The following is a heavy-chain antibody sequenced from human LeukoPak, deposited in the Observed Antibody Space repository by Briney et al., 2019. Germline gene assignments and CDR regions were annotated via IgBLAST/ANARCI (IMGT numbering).Heavy chain of an antibody. D-gene: IGHD1-26*01. V-gene: IGHV1-8*03. CDR1: GYTFTSYD. Sequence: ASVKVSCKASGYTFTSYDINWVRQATGQGLEWMGWMNPNSGNTGYAQKFQGRVTITRNTSISTAYMELSSLRSDDTAAYYCARYSGSLDAFDIWGQGTMVTVSS. CDR3: ARYSGSLDAFDI. J-gene: IGHJ3*02. CDR2: MNPNSGNT.